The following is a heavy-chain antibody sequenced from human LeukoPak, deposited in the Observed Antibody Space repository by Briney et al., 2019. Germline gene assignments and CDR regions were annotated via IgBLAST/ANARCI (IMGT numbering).Heavy chain of an antibody. CDR1: GFTFSSYS. J-gene: IGHJ3*02. V-gene: IGHV3-48*01. CDR3: ARDFQQWLVRRLGAFDI. CDR2: ISSSSSTI. Sequence: PGGSLRLSCAASGFTFSSYSMTWVRQAPGKGLEWVSYISSSSSTIYYADSVKGRFTISRDNAKNSLYLQMDSLRAEDTAVYYCARDFQQWLVRRLGAFDIWGQGTMVTVSS. D-gene: IGHD6-19*01.